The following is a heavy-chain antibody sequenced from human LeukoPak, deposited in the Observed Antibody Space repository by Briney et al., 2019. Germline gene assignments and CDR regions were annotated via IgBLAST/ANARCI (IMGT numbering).Heavy chain of an antibody. Sequence: GGSLRLSCAASGFTFSNYGMHWVRQAPGKGLEWVAVISYDGSNKYYADSVKGRFTISRDNSKNTLYLQMNSLRAEDTAVYYCANLLHYDSSGYFETDAFDIWGQGTMVTVSS. CDR1: GFTFSNYG. J-gene: IGHJ3*02. V-gene: IGHV3-30*18. CDR2: ISYDGSNK. D-gene: IGHD3-22*01. CDR3: ANLLHYDSSGYFETDAFDI.